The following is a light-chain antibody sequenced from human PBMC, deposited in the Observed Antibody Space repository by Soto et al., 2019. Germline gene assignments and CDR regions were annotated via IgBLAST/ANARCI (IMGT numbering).Light chain of an antibody. V-gene: IGKV1-5*01. CDR2: DAS. CDR3: QQYNSYSGLT. J-gene: IGKJ4*01. Sequence: DMQMTQSPSTLSASVGDRVTITGRASQSISSWLAWYQQKPGKAPKLLIYDASSLESGVPSRFSGSGSGTEFTLTISSLQPDDFATYYCQQYNSYSGLTFGGGTKVEIK. CDR1: QSISSW.